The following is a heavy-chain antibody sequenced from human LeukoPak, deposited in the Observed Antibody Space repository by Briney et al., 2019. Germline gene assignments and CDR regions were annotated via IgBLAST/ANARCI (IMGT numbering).Heavy chain of an antibody. V-gene: IGHV3-30*18. CDR2: ISYDGSNK. CDR3: AKGRKYYYDSSGPDAFDI. CDR1: GFTFSSYG. Sequence: PGGSLRLSCAASGFTFSSYGMHWVRQAPGKGLEWVAVISYDGSNKYYADSVKGRFTISRDNSKNTLYLQMNSLRAEDTAVYYCAKGRKYYYDSSGPDAFDIWGQGTRVTVSS. J-gene: IGHJ3*02. D-gene: IGHD3-22*01.